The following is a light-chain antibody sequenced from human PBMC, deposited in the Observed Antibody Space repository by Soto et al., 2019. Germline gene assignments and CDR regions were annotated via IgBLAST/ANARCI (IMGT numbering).Light chain of an antibody. J-gene: IGKJ1*01. CDR2: DAS. V-gene: IGKV1-5*01. CDR1: QSISSW. CDR3: QQYNSYWT. Sequence: DIQMTQSPSTLSASVGDRVTITCRASQSISSWLAWYQQKPGKAPKLLIYDASSLESGVPSRFSGSGSGTEFFLTISCLQADDFATYYCQQYNSYWTFGQGTKGDIK.